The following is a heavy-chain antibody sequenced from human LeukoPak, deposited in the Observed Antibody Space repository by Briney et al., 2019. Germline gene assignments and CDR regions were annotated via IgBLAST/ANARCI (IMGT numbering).Heavy chain of an antibody. D-gene: IGHD5-12*01. J-gene: IGHJ4*02. V-gene: IGHV3-30*02. CDR1: GFTFSSYG. CDR2: IRYDGSNK. CDR3: AKDLGYSGYGQGYFPDY. Sequence: QPGGSLRLSCAASGFTFSSYGMHWVRQAPGKGLEWVAFIRYDGSNKYYADSVKGRFTISRDNSKNTLYLQMNSLRAEDTAVYYCAKDLGYSGYGQGYFPDYWGQGTLVTVSS.